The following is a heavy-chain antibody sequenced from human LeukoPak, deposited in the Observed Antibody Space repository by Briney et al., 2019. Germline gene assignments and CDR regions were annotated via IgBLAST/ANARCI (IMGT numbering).Heavy chain of an antibody. CDR2: IKQDGSEK. J-gene: IGHJ5*02. CDR1: GFTFSDYW. V-gene: IGHV3-7*01. CDR3: AGARQYSSSWFDP. D-gene: IGHD6-13*01. Sequence: GGSLRLSCAASGFTFSDYWMSWVRQAPGKGLEWVADIKQDGSEKFYVDSVKGRFTISRDNAKNSLYLQMNSLRAEDTAVYYCAGARQYSSSWFDPWGQGTLVTVSS.